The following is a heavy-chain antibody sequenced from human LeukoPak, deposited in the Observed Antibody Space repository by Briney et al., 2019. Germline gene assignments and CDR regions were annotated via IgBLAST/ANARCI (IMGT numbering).Heavy chain of an antibody. J-gene: IGHJ6*03. V-gene: IGHV1-69*05. CDR1: GGTFSSYA. CDR2: IIPIFGTA. CDR3: ARDSNPGGYMDV. D-gene: IGHD2-8*01. Sequence: SVKVSCKASGGTFSSYAISWVRQAPGQGLEWMGGIIPIFGTANYAQKFQGRVTITTGESTSTAYMELSSLRSEDTAVYYCARDSNPGGYMDVWGKGTTVTVSS.